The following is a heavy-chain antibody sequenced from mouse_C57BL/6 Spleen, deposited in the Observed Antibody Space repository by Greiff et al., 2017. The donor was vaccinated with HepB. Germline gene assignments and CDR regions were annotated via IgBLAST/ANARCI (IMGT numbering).Heavy chain of an antibody. V-gene: IGHV5-15*01. D-gene: IGHD1-1*01. CDR3: ARHGDGSSYWFAY. CDR1: GFTFSDYG. Sequence: EVQRVESGGGLVQPGGSLKLSCAASGFTFSDYGMAWVRQAPRKGPEWVAFISNLAYSIYYADTVTGRFTISRENAKNTLYLEMSSLRSEDTAMYYCARHGDGSSYWFAYWGQGTLVTVSA. CDR2: ISNLAYSI. J-gene: IGHJ3*01.